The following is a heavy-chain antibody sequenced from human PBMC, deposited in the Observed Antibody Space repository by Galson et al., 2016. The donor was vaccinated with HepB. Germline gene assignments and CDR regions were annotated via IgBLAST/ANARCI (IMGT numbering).Heavy chain of an antibody. Sequence: SLRLSCAASGFIFSDAYMTWVRQAPGKGLQWVGRIKSKTDGGTTAYAAPVKGRFTISRDDSKDTLYLQMNSLKTEDTAVYDCATGGRSSGRPDNWGQGTRVTVSS. CDR2: IKSKTDGGTT. V-gene: IGHV3-15*01. J-gene: IGHJ4*02. CDR3: ATGGRSSGRPDN. CDR1: GFIFSDAY. D-gene: IGHD2-15*01.